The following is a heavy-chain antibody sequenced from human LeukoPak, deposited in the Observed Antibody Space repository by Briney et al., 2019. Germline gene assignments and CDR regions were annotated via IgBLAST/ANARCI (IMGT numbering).Heavy chain of an antibody. CDR3: ARTNRGSYLNYYMDV. V-gene: IGHV4-59*12. Sequence: PSETLSLTCTVSGGSISNYYWSWIRQPPGKGLEWIGEIYHSGSTNYNRSLKSRVTISVDKSKNQFSLKLSSVTAADTAVYYCARTNRGSYLNYYMDVWGKGTTVTVSS. CDR2: IYHSGST. J-gene: IGHJ6*03. CDR1: GGSISNYY. D-gene: IGHD1-26*01.